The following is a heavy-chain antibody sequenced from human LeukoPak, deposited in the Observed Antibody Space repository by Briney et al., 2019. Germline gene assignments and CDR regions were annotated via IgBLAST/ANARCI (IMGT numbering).Heavy chain of an antibody. J-gene: IGHJ4*02. D-gene: IGHD3-10*01. CDR1: GFTFSSYG. Sequence: GGSLRLSCAASGFTFSSYGMHWVRQAPGKGLEWVAVIWYDGSNKYYADSVKGRFTISRDNSKNTLYLQMNSLRAEDTAVYYCARDGGRYYYGSGPMDVWGQGTLVTVSS. CDR2: IWYDGSNK. CDR3: ARDGGRYYYGSGPMDV. V-gene: IGHV3-33*01.